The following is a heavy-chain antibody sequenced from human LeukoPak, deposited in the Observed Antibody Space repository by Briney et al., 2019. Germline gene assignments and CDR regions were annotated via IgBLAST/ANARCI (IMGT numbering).Heavy chain of an antibody. CDR2: IYSGGST. CDR3: ARGRYYYDRSGFYHRYFFDY. V-gene: IGHV3-53*01. Sequence: GGSLRLSCAASGFTVNSNYMSWVRQAPGKGLEWVSVIYSGGSTYYADSVKGRFTISRDSSKNTLYLQMNSLRAEDTAVYYCARGRYYYDRSGFYHRYFFDYWGQGTLVTVSS. D-gene: IGHD3-22*01. CDR1: GFTVNSNY. J-gene: IGHJ4*02.